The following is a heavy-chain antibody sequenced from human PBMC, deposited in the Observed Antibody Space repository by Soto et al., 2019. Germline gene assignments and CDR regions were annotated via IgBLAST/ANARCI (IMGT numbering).Heavy chain of an antibody. CDR1: GFTFSDYA. V-gene: IGHV3-23*01. Sequence: GGSLRLSCAASGFTFSDYAMSWVRQAPGKGLEWVSGISGSGGSTYSADSVKGRFTISGDNSKNTLYLQMNSLRAEDTAVYYCAKQGSGWYDLGHFDCWGQGTLVTVSS. J-gene: IGHJ4*02. D-gene: IGHD6-19*01. CDR3: AKQGSGWYDLGHFDC. CDR2: ISGSGGST.